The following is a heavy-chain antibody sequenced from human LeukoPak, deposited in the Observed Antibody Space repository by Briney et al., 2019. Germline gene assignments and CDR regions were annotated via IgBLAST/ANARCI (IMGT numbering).Heavy chain of an antibody. V-gene: IGHV3-21*01. D-gene: IGHD3-10*01. CDR3: ARESGGSYGSTFDY. J-gene: IGHJ4*02. CDR1: GFTFSSYS. CDR2: ISSSSTYI. Sequence: PGGSLRLSCAASGFTFSSYSMNWVRQAPGKGLEWVSSISSSSTYIYYADSVKGRFTISRDNAMNSLYLQMNSLRAEDTAVYYCARESGGSYGSTFDYWGQGTLVTVSS.